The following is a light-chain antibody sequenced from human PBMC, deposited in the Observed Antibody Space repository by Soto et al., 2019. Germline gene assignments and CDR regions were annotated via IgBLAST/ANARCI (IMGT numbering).Light chain of an antibody. Sequence: NFMLTQPHSVSASPGKTVTISCTRGSGSIASNYVHWYQQRPGSSPTTVIYEDDQRPSGVPDRFSGSIDSSSNSASLTISGLKTEDEADYYCQSYDSFNQVFGGGTKLTVL. CDR2: EDD. CDR1: SGSIASNY. J-gene: IGLJ2*01. V-gene: IGLV6-57*01. CDR3: QSYDSFNQV.